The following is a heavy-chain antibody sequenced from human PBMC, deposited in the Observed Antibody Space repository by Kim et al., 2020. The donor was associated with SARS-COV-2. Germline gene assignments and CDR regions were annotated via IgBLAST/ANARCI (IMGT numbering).Heavy chain of an antibody. CDR1: GFTFSSYS. CDR3: ASLTPVLRYFDSNWFDP. Sequence: GGSLRLSCAASGFTFSSYSMNWVRQAPGKGLEWVSSISSSSSYIYYAYSVKGRFTISRDNAKNSLYLQMNSLRAEDTAVYYCASLTPVLRYFDSNWFDPWGQGTLVTVSS. CDR2: ISSSSSYI. V-gene: IGHV3-21*01. D-gene: IGHD3-9*01. J-gene: IGHJ5*02.